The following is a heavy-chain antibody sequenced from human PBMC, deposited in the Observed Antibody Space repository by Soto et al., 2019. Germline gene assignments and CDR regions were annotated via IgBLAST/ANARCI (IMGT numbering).Heavy chain of an antibody. V-gene: IGHV4-30-2*01. Sequence: SETLSLTCSVSGGSMTSGDYSCSWIRQPPGKGLEWLGYIYRTGNTHYSPSLKSRVSISQDRSKNQFSLELTSVTAADTAVYYCARGDYQYSIDYWGQGTLVTVS. CDR2: IYRTGNT. D-gene: IGHD2-2*01. CDR1: GGSMTSGDYS. J-gene: IGHJ4*02. CDR3: ARGDYQYSIDY.